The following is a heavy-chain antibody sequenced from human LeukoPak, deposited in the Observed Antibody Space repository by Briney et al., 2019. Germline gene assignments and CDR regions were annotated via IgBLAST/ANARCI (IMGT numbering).Heavy chain of an antibody. CDR2: IFPGDSDT. CDR1: GYSFTTYW. CDR3: ATSESQTKFDY. J-gene: IGHJ4*02. V-gene: IGHV5-51*01. D-gene: IGHD1/OR15-1a*01. Sequence: GESLKISCKGSGYSFTTYWIGWVRQMPGKGLEWMGVIFPGDSDTIYSPSFQGQVTISADKSINTAYLQWSSLKASDTAMYFCATSESQTKFDYWGQGTQVIVSS.